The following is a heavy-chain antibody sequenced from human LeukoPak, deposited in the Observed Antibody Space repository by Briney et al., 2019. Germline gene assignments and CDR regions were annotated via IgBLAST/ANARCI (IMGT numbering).Heavy chain of an antibody. V-gene: IGHV4-61*02. CDR2: IYTSGST. J-gene: IGHJ5*02. CDR3: AKCSQYCSSTSCYIWFDP. D-gene: IGHD2-2*02. Sequence: PSQTLSLTCTVSGDSISSASYYWSWIRQPAGKGLEWIGRIYTSGSTNYNPSLKSRVTISMDTSKNQFSLNLSSVTAADTAVYYCAKCSQYCSSTSCYIWFDPWGQGTLVTVSS. CDR1: GDSISSASYY.